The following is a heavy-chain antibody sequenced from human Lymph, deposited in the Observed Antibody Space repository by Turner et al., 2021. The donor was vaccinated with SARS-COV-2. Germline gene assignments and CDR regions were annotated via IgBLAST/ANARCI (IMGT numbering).Heavy chain of an antibody. J-gene: IGHJ4*02. CDR2: ISSSSNYI. Sequence: VPLVVSGGGLVKPGGSLRLSCPASVLLFSTYSMNWFRKAPGKGLEWISSISSSSNYIYYADSVKGRFTISRDDAKNSLYLQMNSLRAEDTSGYYCARDIPTTADYCDYWGQGTLVTVSS. V-gene: IGHV3-21*01. CDR3: ARDIPTTADYCDY. D-gene: IGHD4-17*01. CDR1: VLLFSTYS.